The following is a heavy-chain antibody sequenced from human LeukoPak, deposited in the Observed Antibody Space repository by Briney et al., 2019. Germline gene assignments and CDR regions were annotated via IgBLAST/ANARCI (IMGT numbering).Heavy chain of an antibody. D-gene: IGHD6-19*01. CDR1: GYTLTELS. Sequence: ASVKVSCKVSGYTLTELSMHWVRQAPGKGLEGMGGFDPEDGETIYAQKFQGRVTMTEDTSTDTAYMELSSLRSEDTAVYYCATAILAYSSGWSIPDYWGQGTLVTVSS. J-gene: IGHJ4*02. CDR2: FDPEDGET. V-gene: IGHV1-24*01. CDR3: ATAILAYSSGWSIPDY.